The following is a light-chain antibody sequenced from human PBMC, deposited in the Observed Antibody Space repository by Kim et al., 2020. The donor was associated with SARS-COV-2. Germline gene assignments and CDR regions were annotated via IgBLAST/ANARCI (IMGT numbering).Light chain of an antibody. J-gene: IGLJ1*01. Sequence: ALGKTVRLTCKGDSLRSYYASWYQQKPGQAPVLVIYGKNNRPSGIPDRFSGSSSGNTASLTITGAQAEDEADYYCNSRDSSGNHYVFGTGTKVTVL. V-gene: IGLV3-19*01. CDR1: SLRSYY. CDR2: GKN. CDR3: NSRDSSGNHYV.